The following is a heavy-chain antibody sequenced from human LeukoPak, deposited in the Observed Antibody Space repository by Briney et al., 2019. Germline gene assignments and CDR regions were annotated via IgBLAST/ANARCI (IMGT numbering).Heavy chain of an antibody. D-gene: IGHD1-26*01. V-gene: IGHV3-23*01. CDR3: AKASGSGYGKDYFDY. J-gene: IGHJ4*02. Sequence: PGGSLRLSCAASVFTLSNFAMGWVRQAPGKGLQWVSLISANGGDTYYADSVKGRFTISTDNPKNTLYLQMNSLRAEDTAVYYCAKASGSGYGKDYFDYWGQGTLVTVSS. CDR2: ISANGGDT. CDR1: VFTLSNFA.